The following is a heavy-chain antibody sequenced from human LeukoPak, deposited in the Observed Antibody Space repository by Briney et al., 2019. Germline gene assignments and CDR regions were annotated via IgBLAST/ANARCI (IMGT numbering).Heavy chain of an antibody. J-gene: IGHJ6*03. V-gene: IGHV1-2*02. Sequence: ASVKVSCKASGYTFTGYYMHWVRQAPGQGLEWMGWIYPNSGGTKYAQKFQGRVTMTRDTSISTAYMELSRLRSDDTAVYYCARGPYSSSLDPHYYYYYMDVWGKGTTVTVSS. CDR3: ARGPYSSSLDPHYYYYYMDV. CDR1: GYTFTGYY. CDR2: IYPNSGGT. D-gene: IGHD6-6*01.